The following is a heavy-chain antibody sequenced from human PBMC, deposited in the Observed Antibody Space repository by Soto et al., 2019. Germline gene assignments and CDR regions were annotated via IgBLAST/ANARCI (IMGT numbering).Heavy chain of an antibody. J-gene: IGHJ6*02. CDR3: ERGYGSSPNMELRFGMDV. CDR2: IDPNSGAT. D-gene: IGHD5-18*01. CDR1: GYILTGYS. Sequence: QVYLVQSGAEVRRPGASVKVSCTAFGYILTGYSLHWVRQAPGQGLEWMRWIDPNSGATNSAERFHGRVSMTRDTSISAAYLEWSSLRSDDTAVYYCERGYGSSPNMELRFGMDVWGQGTKSSVS. V-gene: IGHV1-2*02.